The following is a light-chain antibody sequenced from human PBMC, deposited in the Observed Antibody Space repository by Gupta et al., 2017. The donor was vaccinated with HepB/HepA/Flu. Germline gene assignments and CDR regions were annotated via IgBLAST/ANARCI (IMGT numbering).Light chain of an antibody. J-gene: IGKJ3*01. CDR3: QHFGDSPPGMT. V-gene: IGKV3-20*01. CDR2: ATS. CDR1: QSVDSKY. Sequence: ELVLTQSPGTLSLSPGERATLSCRASQSVDSKYLAWYQQKPGQAPRLLIYATSNRRTGVPHRFSFSGSGSDFTLTISILEAADFAVYYCQHFGDSPPGMTFGPGTRVD.